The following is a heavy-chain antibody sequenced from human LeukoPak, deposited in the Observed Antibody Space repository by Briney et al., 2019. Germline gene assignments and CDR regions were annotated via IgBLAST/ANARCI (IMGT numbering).Heavy chain of an antibody. J-gene: IGHJ5*02. CDR1: GYTFTSYG. CDR3: ARDYYGSGSYYPDWWFDP. CDR2: ISAYNGNT. D-gene: IGHD3-10*01. Sequence: GASVKVSCKASGYTFTSYGISWVRQAPGQGLEWMGWISAYNGNTNYAQKLQGRVTMTTDTSTSTAYMELRSLRSDDTAVYYCARDYYGSGSYYPDWWFDPWGQGTLVTVSS. V-gene: IGHV1-18*01.